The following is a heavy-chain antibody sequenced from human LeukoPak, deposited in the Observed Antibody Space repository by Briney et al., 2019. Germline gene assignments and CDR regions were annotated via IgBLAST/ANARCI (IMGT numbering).Heavy chain of an antibody. Sequence: SETLSLTCTVSGGSISGHYWSWTRQPPGKAPEWIGYVSYSGSSSYNPSLKGRVTISVDTSMNQFSLKLFSVTAADTAVYYCARHARNSWHSDYWGQGAVVTVSS. CDR2: VSYSGSS. V-gene: IGHV4-59*08. CDR3: ARHARNSWHSDY. J-gene: IGHJ4*02. D-gene: IGHD6-13*01. CDR1: GGSISGHY.